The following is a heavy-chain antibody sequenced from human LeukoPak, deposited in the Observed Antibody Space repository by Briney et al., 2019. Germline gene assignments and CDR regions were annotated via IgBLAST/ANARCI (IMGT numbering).Heavy chain of an antibody. CDR2: IKQDGSEK. CDR1: GFTFSSYW. Sequence: PGGSLRLSYAASGFTFSSYWMSWVRQAPGKGLEWVANIKQDGSEKYYVDSVKGRFAISRDNAKNSLYLQMNSLRAEDTAVYYCARGSTYYDFWSGRSNYYYMDVWGKGTTVTVSS. J-gene: IGHJ6*03. V-gene: IGHV3-7*01. CDR3: ARGSTYYDFWSGRSNYYYMDV. D-gene: IGHD3-3*01.